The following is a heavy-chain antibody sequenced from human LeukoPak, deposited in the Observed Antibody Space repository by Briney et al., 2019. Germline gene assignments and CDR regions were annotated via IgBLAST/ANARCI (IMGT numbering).Heavy chain of an antibody. CDR2: IHPDGGGT. J-gene: IGHJ5*02. CDR1: GFTLTKYY. CDR3: VREGGGSCSGGSCFRFDP. Sequence: GASVKVSCKASGFTLTKYYMHWVRHAPGQGPEWMGAIHPDGGGTSYAPNFQGRVTMTRSTGAVFMELAGLTYDDTAVYYCVREGGGSCSGGSCFRFDPWGRGTLVTVSS. V-gene: IGHV1-46*01. D-gene: IGHD2-15*01.